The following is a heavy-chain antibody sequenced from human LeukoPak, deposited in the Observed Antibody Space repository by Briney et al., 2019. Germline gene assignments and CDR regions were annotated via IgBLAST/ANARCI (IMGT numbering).Heavy chain of an antibody. CDR2: ITSSSTNI. J-gene: IGHJ4*02. V-gene: IGHV3-48*02. D-gene: IGHD1-26*01. CDR3: ATSGNYYLKY. CDR1: GFTFSHYS. Sequence: GGSLRLSCVASGFTFSHYSMNWVRQAPGKGLEWVSHITSSSTNIYYADSVKGRFTISRDNAKNALSLQMNSLRDEDTAVYYCATSGNYYLKYWGQGTLVTVSS.